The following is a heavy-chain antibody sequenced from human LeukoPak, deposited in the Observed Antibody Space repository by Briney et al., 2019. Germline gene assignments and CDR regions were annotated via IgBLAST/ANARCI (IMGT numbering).Heavy chain of an antibody. CDR2: INPTGGST. V-gene: IGHV1-46*01. Sequence: ASVKVSCKASGYTFTSYYMHWVRQAPGQGLEWMGLINPTGGSTGYAQKFQGRVTMTRDMSTSTDYMELSSLISEDTAIYYCARDNSVGDNAWWFDPWGQGTLVTVSS. J-gene: IGHJ5*02. D-gene: IGHD1-26*01. CDR1: GYTFTSYY. CDR3: ARDNSVGDNAWWFDP.